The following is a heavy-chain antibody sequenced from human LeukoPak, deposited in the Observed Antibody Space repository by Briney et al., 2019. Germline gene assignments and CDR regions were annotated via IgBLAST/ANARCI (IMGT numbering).Heavy chain of an antibody. CDR3: AKDSYYSSSWSDYDF. CDR1: GFTFSSYA. J-gene: IGHJ4*02. D-gene: IGHD6-13*01. CDR2: ISGSDGST. Sequence: GSLRLSCAASGFTFSSYAMSWVRQAPGKGLEWVSAISGSDGSTFYADSVKGRFTISRDNSKNTLYLQVNSLGAEDTAVYYCAKDSYYSSSWSDYDFWGQGTLVTVSS. V-gene: IGHV3-23*01.